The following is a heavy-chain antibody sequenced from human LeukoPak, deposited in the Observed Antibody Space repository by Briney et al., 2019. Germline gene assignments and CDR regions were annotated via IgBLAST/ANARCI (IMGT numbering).Heavy chain of an antibody. CDR3: ARGKEWEPIHYYYYMDV. CDR1: GGSISSSSYY. Sequence: PSETLSLTRTVSGGSISSSSYYWGWIRQPPGKGLEWIGSIYYSGSTYYNPSLKSRVTISVDTSKNQFSLKLSSVTAADTAVYYCARGKEWEPIHYYYYMDVWGKGTTVTVSS. CDR2: IYYSGST. D-gene: IGHD1-26*01. J-gene: IGHJ6*03. V-gene: IGHV4-39*01.